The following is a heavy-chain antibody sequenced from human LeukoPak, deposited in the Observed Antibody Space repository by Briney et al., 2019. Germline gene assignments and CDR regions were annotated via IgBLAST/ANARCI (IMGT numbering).Heavy chain of an antibody. V-gene: IGHV4-39*01. D-gene: IGHD5-18*01. CDR1: GGSISSNY. J-gene: IGHJ4*02. Sequence: SETLSLTCTVSGGSISSNYWGWIRQPPGKGLEWIASIFYSGSTYYNPSLKSRVTISVDTSKNQFSLRLSSVTAADTAVYYCVRISGYSYGHYNYWGQGTLVTVSS. CDR2: IFYSGST. CDR3: VRISGYSYGHYNY.